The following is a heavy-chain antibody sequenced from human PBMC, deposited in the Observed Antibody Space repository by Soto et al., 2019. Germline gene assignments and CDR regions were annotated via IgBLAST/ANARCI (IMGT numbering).Heavy chain of an antibody. CDR1: GFTFSHYS. V-gene: IGHV3-21*01. CDR3: ARDEGGETTFYYYYGMDV. CDR2: TSSRSSYI. Sequence: GGSLRLSCAASGFTFSHYSMSWVRQAPGKGLEWVSSTSSRSSYIYYADSVKGRFTISRDNANNSLYLHMNSLRAEDTAVYYCARDEGGETTFYYYYGMDVWGRGTTVTVSS. D-gene: IGHD3-16*01. J-gene: IGHJ6*02.